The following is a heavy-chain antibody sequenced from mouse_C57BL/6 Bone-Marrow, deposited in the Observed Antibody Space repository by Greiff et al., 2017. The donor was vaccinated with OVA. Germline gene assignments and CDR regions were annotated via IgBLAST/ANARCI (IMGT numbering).Heavy chain of an antibody. CDR1: GFPFSDYY. J-gene: IGHJ1*03. Sequence: DVKLVESEGGLVPPGSSMKLSCTASGFPFSDYYMAWVRQVPENGLEWVANINYDGSSTYYLDSLKSRFISSRDNAKNVLYLQMSSLKSEDTATYYCARGGWDWYFDVWGTGTTVTVSS. V-gene: IGHV5-16*01. CDR3: ARGGWDWYFDV. CDR2: INYDGSST. D-gene: IGHD3-3*01.